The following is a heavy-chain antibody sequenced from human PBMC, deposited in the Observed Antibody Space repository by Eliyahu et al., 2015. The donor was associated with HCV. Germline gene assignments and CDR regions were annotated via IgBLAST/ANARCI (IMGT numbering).Heavy chain of an antibody. J-gene: IGHJ4*02. V-gene: IGHV5-51*01. CDR2: IYPGDSDT. CDR1: GYSFTSYW. Sequence: EVQLVQSGAEVKKPGESLKISCKGSGYSFTSYWIGWVRQMPGKGLEWMGIIYPGDSDTRYSPSFQGQVTISADKSISTAYLQWSSLKASDTAMYYCARSPSKREGIAAAWSDWGQGTLVTVSS. CDR3: ARSPSKREGIAAAWSD. D-gene: IGHD6-13*01.